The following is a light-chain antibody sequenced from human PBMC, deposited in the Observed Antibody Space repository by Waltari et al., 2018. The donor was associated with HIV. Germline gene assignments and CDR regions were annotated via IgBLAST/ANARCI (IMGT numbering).Light chain of an antibody. CDR3: ASWDDSLGGVV. CDR1: RSHIGSNP. Sequence: QSVLTQPPSASGTPGQRVTFSCSGARSHIGSNPVYCYQKLPGTAPKLLMYGNNERPSGVPDRFSGSKSATSASLAISGLRSEDEAEYYCASWDDSLGGVVFGGGTQLTVL. V-gene: IGLV1-47*01. CDR2: GNN. J-gene: IGLJ2*01.